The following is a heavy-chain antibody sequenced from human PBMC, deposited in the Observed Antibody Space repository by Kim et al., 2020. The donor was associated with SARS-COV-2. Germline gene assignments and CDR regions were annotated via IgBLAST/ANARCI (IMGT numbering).Heavy chain of an antibody. CDR3: ARDISGGYNVFAA. J-gene: IGHJ3*01. CDR1: GFTVSSNY. V-gene: IGHV3-53*01. CDR2: MFADGMT. D-gene: IGHD1-26*01. Sequence: GGSLRLSCAASGFTVSSNYMSWVRQAPGKGLEWVSVMFADGMTFYADSVKGRFTISRDTSRNTLYLQMKSLRVEDTALYYGARDISGGYNVFAAWGQGT.